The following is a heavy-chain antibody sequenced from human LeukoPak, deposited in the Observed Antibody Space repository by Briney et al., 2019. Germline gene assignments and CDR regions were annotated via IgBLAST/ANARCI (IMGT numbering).Heavy chain of an antibody. V-gene: IGHV4-31*03. CDR2: IYYSGST. D-gene: IGHD1-26*01. Sequence: PSETLSLTCTVSGGSVSSGSYYWSWIRQHPGKGLEWIGYIYYSGSTYYNPSLKSRVTISVDTSKNQFSLKLSSVTAAGTAVYYCAREIRIVGATTGYFDYWGQGTLVTVSS. CDR1: GGSVSSGSYY. J-gene: IGHJ4*02. CDR3: AREIRIVGATTGYFDY.